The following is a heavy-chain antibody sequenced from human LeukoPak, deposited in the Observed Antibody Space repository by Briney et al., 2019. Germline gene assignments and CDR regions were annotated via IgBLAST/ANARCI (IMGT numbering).Heavy chain of an antibody. D-gene: IGHD1-14*01. CDR1: GYTFTSNY. CDR3: ARGGSATGYDY. CDR2: ISVYTGNT. J-gene: IGHJ4*02. Sequence: ASVKVSCKAFGYTFTSNYMHWVRQAPGQGLEWMGWISVYTGNTNYAQKFQGRVTLTTDTSTSTAYMEMRSLRSDDTAMYYCARGGSATGYDYWGQGTLVTVSS. V-gene: IGHV1-18*04.